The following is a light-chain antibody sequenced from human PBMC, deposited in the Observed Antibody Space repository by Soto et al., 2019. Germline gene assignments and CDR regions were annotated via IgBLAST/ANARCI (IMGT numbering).Light chain of an antibody. V-gene: IGKV3-20*01. CDR3: QQYGSSPYP. J-gene: IGKJ5*01. CDR2: GAS. Sequence: EIVLTQSPGTLSLSPGERATLSCRASQSVSSSYLAWYQQKPGQAPRLLIYGASSKATGIPARFSGSGSGTDFTLTISRLEPEEFAVYYFQQYGSSPYPFGQGTRLEIK. CDR1: QSVSSSY.